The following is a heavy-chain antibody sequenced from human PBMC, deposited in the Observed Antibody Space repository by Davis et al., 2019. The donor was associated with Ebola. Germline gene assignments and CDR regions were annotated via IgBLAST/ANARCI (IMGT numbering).Heavy chain of an antibody. CDR1: GYTFTSFY. CDR3: ARDYEW. CDR2: INPVGGST. V-gene: IGHV1-46*01. J-gene: IGHJ4*02. D-gene: IGHD2-8*01. Sequence: ASVKVSCKASGYTFTSFYMHWVRQAPGQGLEWMGIINPVGGSTTYAEYFQGRVTMTRDTSTSTIYMELSSLRSEDTAVYYCARDYEWWGQGTLVTVSS.